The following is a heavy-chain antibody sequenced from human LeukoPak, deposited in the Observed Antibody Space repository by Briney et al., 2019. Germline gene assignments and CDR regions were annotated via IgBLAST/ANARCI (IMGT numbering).Heavy chain of an antibody. Sequence: GGSLRLSCTVSGFTFSDFYMSWVRQAPGKGLEWVSYVSSSGSTRYYADSVKGRFTISRDNAKKSLYLQMDSLRAEDTAIYYCARGAFLEWLFSYYYMDVWGNGTTVSVSS. D-gene: IGHD3-3*02. CDR2: VSSSGSTR. V-gene: IGHV3-11*04. CDR3: ARGAFLEWLFSYYYMDV. J-gene: IGHJ6*03. CDR1: GFTFSDFY.